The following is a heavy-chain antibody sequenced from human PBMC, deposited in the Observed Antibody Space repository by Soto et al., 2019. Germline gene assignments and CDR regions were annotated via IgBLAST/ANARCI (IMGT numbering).Heavy chain of an antibody. D-gene: IGHD2-15*01. J-gene: IGHJ4*02. CDR1: GGTFSSYA. CDR2: IIPIFGTA. Sequence: SVKVSCKASGGTFSSYALSWVRQAPGQGLEWMGGIIPIFGTANYAQKFQGRVTITADESTSTAYMELSSLRSEDTAVYYCARDRCSGGSCYFARFDYWGQGTLVTVSS. V-gene: IGHV1-69*13. CDR3: ARDRCSGGSCYFARFDY.